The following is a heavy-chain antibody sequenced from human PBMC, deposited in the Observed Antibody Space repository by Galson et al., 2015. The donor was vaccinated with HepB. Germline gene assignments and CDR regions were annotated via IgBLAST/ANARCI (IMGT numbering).Heavy chain of an antibody. CDR2: TYYRSKWYN. Sequence: CAISGDSVSSNSAAWNWIRQSPSRGLEWLGRTYYRSKWYNDYAVSVKSRITINPDTSKNQFSLQLNSVTPEDTAVYYCARGRVVPAATYYYYYGMDVWGQGTTVTVSS. J-gene: IGHJ6*02. D-gene: IGHD2-2*01. V-gene: IGHV6-1*01. CDR3: ARGRVVPAATYYYYYGMDV. CDR1: GDSVSSNSAA.